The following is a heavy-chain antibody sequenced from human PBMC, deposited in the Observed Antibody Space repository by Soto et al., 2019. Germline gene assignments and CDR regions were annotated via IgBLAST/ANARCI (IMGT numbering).Heavy chain of an antibody. V-gene: IGHV3-7*01. J-gene: IGHJ6*02. CDR3: VGALTYEVPYYYYGMDV. D-gene: IGHD3-16*01. Sequence: GGSLRLSCTASGFMFSTYLMSWVRQAPGKGLEWVANIRQGGNEKFYVDSVKGRFTISRDNAKKSLYLQMNSLRAEDTAVYYCVGALTYEVPYYYYGMDVWGHGTTVSVFS. CDR2: IRQGGNEK. CDR1: GFMFSTYL.